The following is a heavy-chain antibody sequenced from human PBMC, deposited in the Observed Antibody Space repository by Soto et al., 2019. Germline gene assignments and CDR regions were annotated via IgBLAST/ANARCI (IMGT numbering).Heavy chain of an antibody. CDR1: GFTFSISS. CDR3: ARDYSSYGPFDY. Sequence: GGCLRLSCSASGFTFSISSMNWVRQAPGKGLEWVSSISGTSDYISYADSVKGRFTISRDNAKNSLYLQMNSLRAEDTAVYYCARDYSSYGPFDYWGQGTLVTVSS. V-gene: IGHV3-21*01. CDR2: ISGTSDYI. D-gene: IGHD5-18*01. J-gene: IGHJ4*02.